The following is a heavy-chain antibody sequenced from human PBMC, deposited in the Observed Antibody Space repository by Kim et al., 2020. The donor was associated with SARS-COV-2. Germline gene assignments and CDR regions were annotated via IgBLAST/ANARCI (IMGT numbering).Heavy chain of an antibody. CDR1: GYTFTSYA. Sequence: ASVKLSCKASGYTFTSYAMHWVRQAPGQRLEWMGWLTAGNGNTKYSQKFQDRVTITRDTSASTAYMELSSLRSEDTAGYYCARGVNYYASSGYYEHFDYWAREPWSPSPQ. CDR2: LTAGNGNT. D-gene: IGHD3-22*01. CDR3: ARGVNYYASSGYYEHFDY. J-gene: IGHJ4*02. V-gene: IGHV1-3*01.